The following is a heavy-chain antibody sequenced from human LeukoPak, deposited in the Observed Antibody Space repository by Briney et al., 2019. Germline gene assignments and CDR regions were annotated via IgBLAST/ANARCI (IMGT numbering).Heavy chain of an antibody. CDR3: ARDPDHGGKSTFQD. J-gene: IGHJ1*01. Sequence: PGGSLRLSCTASGFTFSSYSLNWVRQAPGKGLEWVSSVSTGSNYIYYADSVKGRFTISRDNDKNSLYLQMNSLRVEDTAVYSCARDPDHGGKSTFQDWGQGTLVTVSS. CDR1: GFTFSSYS. V-gene: IGHV3-21*01. D-gene: IGHD4-23*01. CDR2: VSTGSNYI.